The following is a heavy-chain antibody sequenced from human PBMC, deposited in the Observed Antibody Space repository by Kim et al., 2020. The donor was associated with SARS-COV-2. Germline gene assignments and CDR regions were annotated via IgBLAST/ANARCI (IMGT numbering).Heavy chain of an antibody. J-gene: IGHJ3*02. D-gene: IGHD6-13*01. CDR1: GGSISSYY. CDR3: AREGQLVPAFDI. V-gene: IGHV4-59*01. CDR2: IYYSGST. Sequence: SETLSLTCTVSGGSISSYYWSWIRQPPGKGLEWIGYIYYSGSTNYNPSLKSRVTISVDTSKNQFSLKLSSVTAADTAVYYCAREGQLVPAFDIWGQGTMVTVSS.